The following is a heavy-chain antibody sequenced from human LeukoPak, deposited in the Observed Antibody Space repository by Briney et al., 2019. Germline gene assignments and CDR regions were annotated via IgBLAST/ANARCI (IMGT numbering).Heavy chain of an antibody. D-gene: IGHD3-10*01. V-gene: IGHV3-23*01. J-gene: IGHJ5*02. CDR1: GFTFSSYE. CDR2: ISGSGGST. CDR3: AKIGSGSYYWFDP. Sequence: GGSLRLSCAASGFTFSSYEMNWVRQAPGKGLEWVSAISGSGGSTYYADSVKGRFTISRDNSKNTLYLQMNSLRAEDTAVYYCAKIGSGSYYWFDPWGQGTLVTVSS.